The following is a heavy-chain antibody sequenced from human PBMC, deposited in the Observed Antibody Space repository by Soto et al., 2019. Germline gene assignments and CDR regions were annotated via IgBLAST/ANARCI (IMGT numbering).Heavy chain of an antibody. CDR3: ARGLRSSWFSL. CDR2: INSDGSST. V-gene: IGHV3-74*01. CDR1: GFTFSSYW. Sequence: GGSLRLSCAASGFTFSSYWMHWVRQAPGKGLVWVSRINSDGSSTSYADSVKGRFTISRDNAKNTLYLQMSSLGAEDTAVYYCARGLRSSWFSLWGHGTLVTVSS. J-gene: IGHJ4*01. D-gene: IGHD6-13*01.